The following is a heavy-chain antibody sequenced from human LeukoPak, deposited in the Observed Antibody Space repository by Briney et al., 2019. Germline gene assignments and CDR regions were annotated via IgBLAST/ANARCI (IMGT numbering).Heavy chain of an antibody. Sequence: PGGSLRLSCTASGFTLRNYDMSWFRQAPGKGLEWIGSIRAKGDGGTTQYAASVKGRFIISRDDSKSIAYLQMDSLETEDTAVYYCARGSYQFEHWGQGTLVTVSS. J-gene: IGHJ1*01. CDR1: GFTLRNYD. CDR2: IRAKGDGGTT. V-gene: IGHV3-49*03. D-gene: IGHD3-16*02. CDR3: ARGSYQFEH.